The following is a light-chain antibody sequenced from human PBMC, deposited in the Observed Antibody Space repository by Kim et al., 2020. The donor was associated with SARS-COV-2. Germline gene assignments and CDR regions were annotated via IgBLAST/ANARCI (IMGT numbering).Light chain of an antibody. V-gene: IGKV1-27*01. CDR1: QGISNY. J-gene: IGKJ1*01. Sequence: SSVGDRVTITCRASQGISNYLAWYQQKPGKVPKLLIYAASALQSGVPSRFSGSGSGTDFTLTITSLQPEDVAAYYCQQCKSAPWTFGQGTKVDIK. CDR2: AAS. CDR3: QQCKSAPWT.